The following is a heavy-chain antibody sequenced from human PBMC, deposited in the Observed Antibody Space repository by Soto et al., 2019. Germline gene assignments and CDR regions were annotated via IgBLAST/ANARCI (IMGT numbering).Heavy chain of an antibody. CDR1: VFTFSSYS. D-gene: IGHD2-15*01. Sequence: WWSLRLSCSASVFTFSSYSMNGVRQAPGKGLEWVSSISSSSSYIYYADSVKGRFTISRDNAKNSLYLQMNSLRAEDTAVYYCVRDLTCSGGSCYSVYWGQGTLVTVSS. CDR3: VRDLTCSGGSCYSVY. CDR2: ISSSSSYI. J-gene: IGHJ4*02. V-gene: IGHV3-21*01.